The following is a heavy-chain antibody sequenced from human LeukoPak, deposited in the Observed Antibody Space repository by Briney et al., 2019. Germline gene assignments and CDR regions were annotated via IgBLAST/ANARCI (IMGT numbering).Heavy chain of an antibody. V-gene: IGHV5-51*01. CDR3: ARHGFRGSWYYEDYYYYMDV. CDR2: LYPGDSDT. CDR1: GYSFTSYW. Sequence: GESLKISCKSSGYSFTSYWIAWVRQMPGKGLEWMGILYPGDSDTRYSPSFQGQVTISADKSISTAYLQWSSLKASDTAMYYCARHGFRGSWYYEDYYYYMDVWGKGTTVTVSS. D-gene: IGHD6-13*01. J-gene: IGHJ6*03.